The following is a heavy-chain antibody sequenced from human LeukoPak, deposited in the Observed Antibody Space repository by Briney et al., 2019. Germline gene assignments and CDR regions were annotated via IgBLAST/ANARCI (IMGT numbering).Heavy chain of an antibody. V-gene: IGHV5-51*01. CDR1: GYSFTTDW. J-gene: IGHJ3*02. CDR3: ARSFTTAFDM. Sequence: GESLKISCKASGYSFTTDWIGWGRQMPGKGLEWMRIIHPGDSDTTYSPSLQGQVTISADKSISTAYLQWSSVTASDTAMYYCARSFTTAFDMWGQGTTVTVSS. CDR2: IHPGDSDT. D-gene: IGHD1-1*01.